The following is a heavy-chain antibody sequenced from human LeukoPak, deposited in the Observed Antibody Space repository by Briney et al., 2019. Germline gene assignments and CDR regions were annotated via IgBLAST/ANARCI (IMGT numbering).Heavy chain of an antibody. CDR2: INPSGGST. V-gene: IGHV1-46*01. CDR1: GYTFTSYY. Sequence: GASVKVYCKASGYTFTSYYMHWVRQAPGQGLEWMGIINPSGGSTSYAQKFQGRVTMTRDTSTSTVYMELSSLRSEDTAVYYCAREYFSCDSSGSIYYWGQGTLVTSSS. CDR3: AREYFSCDSSGSIYY. J-gene: IGHJ4*02. D-gene: IGHD3-22*01.